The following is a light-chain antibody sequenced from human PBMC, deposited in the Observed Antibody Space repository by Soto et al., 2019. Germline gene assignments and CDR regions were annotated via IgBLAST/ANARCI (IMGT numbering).Light chain of an antibody. CDR2: NTN. V-gene: IGLV8-61*01. CDR1: SGSVSTNYY. Sequence: QAVVTQEASFSVSPGRTVTLTCGLNSGSVSTNYYPTWYQQTPGQIPRTLIYNTNTRSSGVPDRFSGSILGNKAALTITGAQADDESDYYCMLYVGSGIRVFGGGTKLTVL. CDR3: MLYVGSGIRV. J-gene: IGLJ3*02.